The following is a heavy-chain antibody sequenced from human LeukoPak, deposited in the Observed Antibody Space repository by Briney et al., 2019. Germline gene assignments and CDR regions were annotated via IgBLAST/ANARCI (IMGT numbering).Heavy chain of an antibody. CDR3: AREDYSSGWYYFDY. Sequence: SETLSLTCTVSGGSISSYYWSWIRQPPGKGLEWIGYIYYSGSTNYNPSLKSRVTISVDTSKNQFSLKLSSVTAADTAVYYCAREDYSSGWYYFDYWGQGTLVTVSS. CDR1: GGSISSYY. CDR2: IYYSGST. D-gene: IGHD6-13*01. J-gene: IGHJ4*02. V-gene: IGHV4-59*01.